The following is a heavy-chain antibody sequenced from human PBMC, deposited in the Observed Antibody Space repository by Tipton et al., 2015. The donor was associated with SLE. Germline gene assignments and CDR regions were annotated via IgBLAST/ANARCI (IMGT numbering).Heavy chain of an antibody. Sequence: TLSLTCAVSGGSIRSSNWWSWVRQPPGKGLEWNGEIDHSGSTNSNPSLKSRVSMSVDKSKNQFSLKLSSVTVADTAVYYCAKDYNYDNADYNWGQGKLVIVSS. CDR1: GGSIRSSNW. V-gene: IGHV4-4*02. CDR3: AKDYNYDNADYN. D-gene: IGHD4-17*01. J-gene: IGHJ4*02. CDR2: IDHSGST.